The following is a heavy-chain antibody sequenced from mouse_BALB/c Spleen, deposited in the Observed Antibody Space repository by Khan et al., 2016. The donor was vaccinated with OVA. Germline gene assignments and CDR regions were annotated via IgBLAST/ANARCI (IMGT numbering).Heavy chain of an antibody. CDR2: IYPGNSDT. V-gene: IGHV1-5*01. CDR1: GYTFTRSW. Sequence: VQLQQSGTVLARPGASVKMSCKASGYTFTRSWMHWVKQRPGQGLEWIGAIYPGNSDTNYNEKFKGKAKLTAVTSTSTAYMELSSLTNADSAVYYCTRRNWDVAWFAYWGQGTLVTVSA. D-gene: IGHD4-1*01. CDR3: TRRNWDVAWFAY. J-gene: IGHJ3*01.